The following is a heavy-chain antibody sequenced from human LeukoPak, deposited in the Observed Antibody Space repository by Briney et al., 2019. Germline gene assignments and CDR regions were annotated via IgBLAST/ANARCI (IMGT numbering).Heavy chain of an antibody. V-gene: IGHV1-8*01. CDR2: MNPNSGNT. J-gene: IGHJ3*02. CDR3: ARALRTAYAFDI. Sequence: ASVKVSCKASGYTFTGYDINWVRQATGQGLEWMGWMNPNSGNTGYAQKFQGRVTMTRNTSISTAYMELSSLRSEDTAVYYCARALRTAYAFDIWGQGTMVTVSS. CDR1: GYTFTGYD.